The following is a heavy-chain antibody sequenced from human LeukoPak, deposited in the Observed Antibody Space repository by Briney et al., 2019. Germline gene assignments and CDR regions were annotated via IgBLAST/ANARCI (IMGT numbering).Heavy chain of an antibody. Sequence: SETLSLTCAVYGGSFSGYYWSWIRQPPGKGLEWIGEINHSGNINYNPSLKSRVTKSVDMSKNQFSLKLNSVTAADTAVYYCAGPHVDTAIAGGFDYWGQGTLVTVSS. V-gene: IGHV4-34*01. D-gene: IGHD5-18*01. CDR1: GGSFSGYY. J-gene: IGHJ4*02. CDR3: AGPHVDTAIAGGFDY. CDR2: INHSGNI.